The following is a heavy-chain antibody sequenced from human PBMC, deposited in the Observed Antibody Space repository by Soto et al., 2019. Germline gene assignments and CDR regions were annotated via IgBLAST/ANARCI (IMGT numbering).Heavy chain of an antibody. V-gene: IGHV1-3*01. Sequence: QVQLVQSGAEVKKPGASVKVSCKASGYTFTSYAMHWVRQAPGQRLEWMGWINAGNGNTKYSQKFQGRVTITRDTSAGTDYMALSSLRSEDTAVYYCAKGIRPIGYWGLGALVTVSS. J-gene: IGHJ4*02. CDR1: GYTFTSYA. CDR3: AKGIRPIGY. D-gene: IGHD3-16*01. CDR2: INAGNGNT.